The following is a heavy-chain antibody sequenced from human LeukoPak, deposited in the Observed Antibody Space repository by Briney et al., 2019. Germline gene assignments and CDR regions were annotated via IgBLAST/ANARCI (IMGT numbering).Heavy chain of an antibody. CDR1: GFTFSSYG. V-gene: IGHV3-30*03. D-gene: IGHD2-2*01. CDR3: ARASSPFDP. Sequence: GGSLRLSCVASGFTFSSYGMHWVRQAPGKGLEWVAVISNDGSNKYYADSVKGRFTISRDNSKNTLYLQMNSLRAEDTAVYYCARASSPFDPWGQGTLVTVSS. J-gene: IGHJ5*02. CDR2: ISNDGSNK.